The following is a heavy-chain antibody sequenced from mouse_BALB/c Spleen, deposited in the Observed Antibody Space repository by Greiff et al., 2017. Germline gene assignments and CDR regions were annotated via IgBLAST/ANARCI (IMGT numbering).Heavy chain of an antibody. D-gene: IGHD4-1*02. CDR2: IYPSDSYT. CDR1: GYTFTSYW. J-gene: IGHJ2*01. V-gene: IGHV1-69*02. Sequence: QVQLKQPGAELVRPGASVKLSCKASGYTFTSYWINWVKQRPGQGLEWIGNIYPSDSYTNYNQKFKDKATLTVDKSSSTAYMQLSSPTSEDSAVYYCTRLNWDFDYWGQGTTLTVSS. CDR3: TRLNWDFDY.